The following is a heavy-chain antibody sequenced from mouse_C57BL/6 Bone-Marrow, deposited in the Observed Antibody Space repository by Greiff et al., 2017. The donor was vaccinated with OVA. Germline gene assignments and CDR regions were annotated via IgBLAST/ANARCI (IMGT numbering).Heavy chain of an antibody. CDR1: GYTFTDYE. D-gene: IGHD3-3*01. Sequence: VQLQQSGAELVRPGASVTLSCKASGYTFTDYEMHWVKQTPVHGLEWIGAIDPETGGTAYNQKFKGKAILTADKSSSTAYMELRSLTSEDSAVYYCTSPPGPYFDYWGQGTTLTVSS. J-gene: IGHJ2*01. CDR3: TSPPGPYFDY. V-gene: IGHV1-15*01. CDR2: IDPETGGT.